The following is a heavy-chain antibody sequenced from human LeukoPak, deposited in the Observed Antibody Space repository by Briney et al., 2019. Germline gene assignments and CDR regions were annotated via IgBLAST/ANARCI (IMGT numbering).Heavy chain of an antibody. Sequence: SETLSLTCTVSGGSINNYQWSWIRQPAGKGLEWIGRIYNTGSTNYNPSLKSRVTMSMDTSKNQFSLKLRSVTAADTAVYYCARGPQDYPXQFDXXGQGNLVTVSX. V-gene: IGHV4-4*07. CDR3: ARGPQDYPXQFDX. D-gene: IGHD3-10*01. CDR2: IYNTGST. CDR1: GGSINNYQ. J-gene: IGHJ4*02.